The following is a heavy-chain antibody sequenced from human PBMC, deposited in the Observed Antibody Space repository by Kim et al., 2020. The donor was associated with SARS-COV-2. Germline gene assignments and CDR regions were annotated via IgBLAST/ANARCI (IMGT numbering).Heavy chain of an antibody. Sequence: GSLRLSCAASGFTFSSSGVSWVRQAPGKGLEWVSTVSGSGTDTYYADSVKGRFIISRDNSKNTLYLQMNSLRAEDTAVYYCAKGDCDSINCYTIDHWGRGTLVTVSS. CDR3: AKGDCDSINCYTIDH. V-gene: IGHV3-23*01. D-gene: IGHD2-2*02. J-gene: IGHJ4*02. CDR2: VSGSGTDT. CDR1: GFTFSSSG.